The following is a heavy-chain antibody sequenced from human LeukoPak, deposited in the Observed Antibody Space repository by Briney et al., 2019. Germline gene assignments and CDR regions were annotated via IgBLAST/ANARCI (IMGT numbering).Heavy chain of an antibody. V-gene: IGHV3-7*03. CDR3: ARGGGLDV. CDR2: INHNGNVN. CDR1: GFTFSSYW. Sequence: LRLSCAASGFTFSSYWMNWARQAPGKGLEWVASINHNGNVNYYVDSVKGRFTISRDNAKNSLYLQMSNLRAEDTAVYFCARGGGLDVWGQGATVTVSS. J-gene: IGHJ6*02. D-gene: IGHD3-16*01.